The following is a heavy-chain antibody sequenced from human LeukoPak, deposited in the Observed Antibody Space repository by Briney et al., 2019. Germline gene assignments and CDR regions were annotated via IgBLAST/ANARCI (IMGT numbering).Heavy chain of an antibody. Sequence: GGSLRLSCAASGFTFSSYSMNWVRQAPGKGLEWVSSISSSSSYIYYADSVKGRFIISRDNAKNSLYLQMNSLRAEDTAVYYCARDVLWSGTNWFDPWGQGTLVTVSS. D-gene: IGHD3-3*01. V-gene: IGHV3-21*01. CDR1: GFTFSSYS. CDR2: ISSSSSYI. J-gene: IGHJ5*02. CDR3: ARDVLWSGTNWFDP.